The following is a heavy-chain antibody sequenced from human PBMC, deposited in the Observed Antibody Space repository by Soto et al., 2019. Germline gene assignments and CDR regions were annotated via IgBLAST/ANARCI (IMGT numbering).Heavy chain of an antibody. D-gene: IGHD3-10*01. CDR3: AKDRQRFRGMDV. CDR2: ISYDGSNK. V-gene: IGHV3-30*18. CDR1: GFTFSSYG. J-gene: IGHJ6*02. Sequence: QVQLVESGGGVVQPGRSLRLSCAASGFTFSSYGMHWVRQAPGKGLEWVAVISYDGSNKYYADSVKGRFTISRDNSKNTLYLQMNSLSAEDTAVYYCAKDRQRFRGMDVGGQGTTVTVSS.